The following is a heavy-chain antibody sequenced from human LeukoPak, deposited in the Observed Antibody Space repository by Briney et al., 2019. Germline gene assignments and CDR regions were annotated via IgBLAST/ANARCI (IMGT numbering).Heavy chain of an antibody. CDR3: ACHSSGWEIHY. CDR2: IYPGDST. J-gene: IGHJ4*02. V-gene: IGHV3-53*01. D-gene: IGHD6-19*01. CDR1: GFTVSGNY. Sequence: GGSLRLSCAASGFTVSGNYMSWVRQAPGKGLEWVSIIYPGDSTYYADSVKGRFTISRNNSKNTLDLQMNSLRAEDTAVYYCACHSSGWEIHYWGQGTLVTVSS.